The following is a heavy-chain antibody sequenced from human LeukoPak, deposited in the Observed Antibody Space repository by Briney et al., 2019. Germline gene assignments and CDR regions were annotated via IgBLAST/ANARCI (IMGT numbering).Heavy chain of an antibody. CDR3: AKGGSFYYDTSGYLY. CDR1: GFTFSSYD. J-gene: IGHJ4*02. V-gene: IGHV3-23*01. D-gene: IGHD3-22*01. Sequence: GRSLRLSCAASGFTFSSYDMSWVRQAPGKGLEWVSAISGSGGSTYYADSVKGRFTISRDNSRNTLYLQMNSLRAEDTAVYYCAKGGSFYYDTSGYLYWGQGTLVTVSS. CDR2: ISGSGGST.